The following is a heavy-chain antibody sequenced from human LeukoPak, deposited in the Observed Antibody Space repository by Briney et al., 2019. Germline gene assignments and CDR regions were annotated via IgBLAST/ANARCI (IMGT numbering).Heavy chain of an antibody. J-gene: IGHJ6*03. V-gene: IGHV1-69*06. D-gene: IGHD5-12*01. Sequence: ASVKVSCKASGGTFSSYAISWVRQAPGQGLEWMGGIIPIFGTANYAQKFQGRVTITADKSTSTAYMELSSLRSEDTAVYYCARGGYSGYDRNYYYYMDVWGKGTTVTVSS. CDR3: ARGGYSGYDRNYYYYMDV. CDR2: IIPIFGTA. CDR1: GGTFSSYA.